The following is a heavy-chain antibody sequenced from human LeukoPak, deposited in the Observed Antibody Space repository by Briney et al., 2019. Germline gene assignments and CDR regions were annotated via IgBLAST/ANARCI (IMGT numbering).Heavy chain of an antibody. D-gene: IGHD5-18*01. CDR1: GFTVSSNY. CDR2: IYSGSST. CDR3: ARESRGYRYGYFYYYDMDV. V-gene: IGHV3-53*01. Sequence: GGSLRLSCVASGFTVSSNYMSWVRQAPGKGLEWVSVIYSGSSTYYAESVKGRFTISRNTSKNTLYLQMNSLRADDTAVYYCARESRGYRYGYFYYYDMDVWGQGTTVTVSS. J-gene: IGHJ6*02.